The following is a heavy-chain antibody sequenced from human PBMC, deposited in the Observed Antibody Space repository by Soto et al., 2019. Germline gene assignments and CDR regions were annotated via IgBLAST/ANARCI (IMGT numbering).Heavy chain of an antibody. CDR3: AEWGSMGPPAINWFGT. CDR1: GSSISSGGHH. V-gene: IGHV4-31*03. J-gene: IGHJ5*02. Sequence: SETLSLTCTASGSSISSGGHHWGWIRKPPGTGLEWIGYLYHIGKTYSTQSLRSRVSMSMDTSKNQFSLNLTSVTAADPAFTYCAEWGSMGPPAINWFGTWGRGTMVTVSS. CDR2: LYHIGKT. D-gene: IGHD2-2*02.